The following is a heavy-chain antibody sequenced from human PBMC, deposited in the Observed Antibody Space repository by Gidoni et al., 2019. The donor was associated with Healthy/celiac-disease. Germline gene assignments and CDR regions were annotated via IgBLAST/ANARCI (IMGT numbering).Heavy chain of an antibody. CDR3: ARHNYDFWSGYPEDYFDY. Sequence: QVQLVESGGGVVQPGRSLRLSCAASGFTFSSYGMHWVRQAPGKGLEWVAVIWYDGSNKYYADSVKGRFTISRDNSKNTLYLQMNSLRAEDTAVYYCARHNYDFWSGYPEDYFDYWGQGTLVTVSS. CDR1: GFTFSSYG. D-gene: IGHD3-3*01. CDR2: IWYDGSNK. V-gene: IGHV3-33*01. J-gene: IGHJ4*02.